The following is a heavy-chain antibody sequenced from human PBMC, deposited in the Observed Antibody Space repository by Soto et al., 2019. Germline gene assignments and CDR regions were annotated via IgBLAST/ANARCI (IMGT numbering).Heavy chain of an antibody. CDR3: REGSGDY. CDR1: GLTVSSNY. D-gene: IGHD3-10*01. Sequence: EVQLVETGGGLIQPGGSLRLSCAASGLTVSSNYMTWVRQAPGKGLEWVSVIYTSGNTYYADSVKGRFTISRDNSKNTLYLQMTSLRAEDTAVYYCREGSGDYWVQGTLVTVSS. V-gene: IGHV3-53*02. CDR2: IYTSGNT. J-gene: IGHJ4*02.